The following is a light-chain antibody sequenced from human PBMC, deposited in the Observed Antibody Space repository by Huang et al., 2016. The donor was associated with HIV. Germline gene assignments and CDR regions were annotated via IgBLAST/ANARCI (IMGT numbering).Light chain of an antibody. CDR1: PSVSSN. J-gene: IGKJ2*01. Sequence: EIVITQSPATLSVSPGERATLSCRASPSVSSNLAWYQQKPGQAPRRLIYGSSTRATGIPARFSGSGSGTEFTLTISSLQSEDFAVYYCQQYNNWHYTFGQGTKLEIK. V-gene: IGKV3-15*01. CDR2: GSS. CDR3: QQYNNWHYT.